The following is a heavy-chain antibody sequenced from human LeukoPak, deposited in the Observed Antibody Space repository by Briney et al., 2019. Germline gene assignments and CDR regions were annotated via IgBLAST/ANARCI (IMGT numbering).Heavy chain of an antibody. CDR2: ISDSSSTM. Sequence: GGSLRLSCVASGFTFSSYSMNWVRQAPGKGLEWVSYISDSSSTMYYADSVKGRFTISRDNAKNSLYLQMNSLRAEDTAVYYCARDFRIEGYYFDHWGQGTLVTVSS. D-gene: IGHD2-15*01. J-gene: IGHJ4*02. CDR1: GFTFSSYS. V-gene: IGHV3-48*01. CDR3: ARDFRIEGYYFDH.